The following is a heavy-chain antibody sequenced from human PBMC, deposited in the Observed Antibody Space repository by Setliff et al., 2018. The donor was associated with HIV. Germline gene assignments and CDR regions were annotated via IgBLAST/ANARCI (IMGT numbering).Heavy chain of an antibody. CDR3: ARGAWYTSGWYSSRYMDV. V-gene: IGHV1-8*02. D-gene: IGHD6-19*01. Sequence: GASVKVSCRTSGYTFDAKYIHWARQAPGQGLEWMGWINPNSGNTGYAQKFQGRVIMTRNTSISTAYMELSSLRSEDTAVYYCARGAWYTSGWYSSRYMDVWGKGTTVTVSS. J-gene: IGHJ6*03. CDR1: GYTFDAKY. CDR2: INPNSGNT.